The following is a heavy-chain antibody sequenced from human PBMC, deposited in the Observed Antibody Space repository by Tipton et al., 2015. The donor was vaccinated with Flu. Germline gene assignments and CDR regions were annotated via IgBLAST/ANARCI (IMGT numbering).Heavy chain of an antibody. Sequence: TLSLTCAVYGGSFSGYYWSWIRQPPGKGLEWIGEINHSGSTNYNPSLKSRVTISVDTSKNQFSLKLSSVTAADTAVYYCAGHRGYNWNDALGYWGQGTLVTVSS. CDR3: AGHRGYNWNDALGY. J-gene: IGHJ4*02. V-gene: IGHV4-34*01. D-gene: IGHD1-20*01. CDR1: GGSFSGYY. CDR2: INHSGST.